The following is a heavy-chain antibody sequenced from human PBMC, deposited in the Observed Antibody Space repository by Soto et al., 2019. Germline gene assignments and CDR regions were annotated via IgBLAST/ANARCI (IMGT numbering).Heavy chain of an antibody. V-gene: IGHV3-30-3*01. J-gene: IGHJ1*01. CDR1: GFTFSSYA. D-gene: IGHD6-13*01. CDR2: ISYDGSNK. Sequence: QVQLVESGGGVVQPGRSLRLSCAASGFTFSSYAMHWVRQAPGKGLEWVAVISYDGSNKYYADSVKGRFTISRDNSKNTLYLQMNSLRAEDTAVYYCARGRSSSWSGGGFQHWGRGTLVTVSS. CDR3: ARGRSSSWSGGGFQH.